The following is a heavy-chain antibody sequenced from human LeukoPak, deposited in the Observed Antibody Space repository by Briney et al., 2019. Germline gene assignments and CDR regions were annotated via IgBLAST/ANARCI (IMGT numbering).Heavy chain of an antibody. CDR1: GYTFTGYY. CDR2: INPNSGGT. Sequence: ASVKVSCKASGYTFTGYYMHWVRQAPGQGLEWMGWINPNSGGTNYAQKFQGRVTMTRDTPISTAYMELTSLRPDDTAVYSCAGGGVAVYYYYMDIWGKGTTVTVSS. J-gene: IGHJ6*03. CDR3: AGGGVAVYYYYMDI. V-gene: IGHV1-2*02. D-gene: IGHD3-10*01.